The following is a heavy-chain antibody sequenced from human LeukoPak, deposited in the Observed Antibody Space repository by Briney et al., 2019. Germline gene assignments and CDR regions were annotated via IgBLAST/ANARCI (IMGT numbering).Heavy chain of an antibody. CDR3: AKGRCGDSSCWYFDA. D-gene: IGHD6-13*01. CDR1: GFSFGSYA. V-gene: IGHV3-23*03. CDR2: IYSGGST. Sequence: GGSLRLSCATSGFSFGSYAMSWVRQAPGKGLEWVSVIYSGGSTYYADSVKGRFTISRDDSQNTVYLQMNSVRAEDTAIYFCAKGRCGDSSCWYFDAWAKGTRVTVSS. J-gene: IGHJ4*02.